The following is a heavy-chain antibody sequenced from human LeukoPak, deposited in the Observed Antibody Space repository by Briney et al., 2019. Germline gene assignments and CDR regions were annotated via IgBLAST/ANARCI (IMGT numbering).Heavy chain of an antibody. CDR3: ARDQRQAGDWLSHDY. CDR1: GGSISSYY. D-gene: IGHD3-9*01. J-gene: IGHJ4*02. Sequence: SETLSLTCTVSGGSISSYYWSWIRQPAGKGLEWIGRIYTSGSTNYNPSLKSRVTMSVDTSKNQFSLKLSSVTAADTAVYYCARDQRQAGDWLSHDYWGQGTLVTVSS. CDR2: IYTSGST. V-gene: IGHV4-4*07.